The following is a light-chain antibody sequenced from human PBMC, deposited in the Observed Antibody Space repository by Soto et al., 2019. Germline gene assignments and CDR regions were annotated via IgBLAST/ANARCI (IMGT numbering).Light chain of an antibody. V-gene: IGLV2-11*01. Sequence: ALTQPRSVSESPGQSVTISCTGTSSDVGGYNYVSWYQHHPGKAPKLMIYDVSKRPSGVPDRFSGSKSGKTASLTISGLQAEDEADYYCCSYAGSYSVVFGGGTKLTVL. CDR3: CSYAGSYSVV. CDR1: SSDVGGYNY. CDR2: DVS. J-gene: IGLJ2*01.